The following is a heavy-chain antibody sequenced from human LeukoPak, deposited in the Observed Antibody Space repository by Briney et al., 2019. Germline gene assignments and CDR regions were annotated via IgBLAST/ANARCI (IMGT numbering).Heavy chain of an antibody. V-gene: IGHV1-46*01. D-gene: IGHD2-2*01. CDR3: AREPVVVPVAFKVDGMDV. CDR1: GYTFTSHY. J-gene: IGHJ6*02. CDR2: INPSGGST. Sequence: ASVKVSCKATGYTFTSHYMHWVRQAPGQGLEWMGTINPSGGSTSYAQKFQGRVTMTRDTSTSTVYMELSSLRSEDTAVYYCAREPVVVPVAFKVDGMDVWGQGTTVTVSS.